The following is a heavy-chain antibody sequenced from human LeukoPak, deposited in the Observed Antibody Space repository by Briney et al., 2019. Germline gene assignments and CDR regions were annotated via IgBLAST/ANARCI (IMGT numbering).Heavy chain of an antibody. CDR2: IYYNGST. CDR1: GGSISSYY. J-gene: IGHJ4*02. Sequence: SETLSLTCTVSGGSISSYYWSWIRQPPGKGLEWIGNIYYNGSTNYNPSLKSRVTISLDTPKNQFSLKLRSVSAADTAVYYCARGYGRIMFAGLDYWGQGTLVTVSS. CDR3: ARGYGRIMFAGLDY. V-gene: IGHV4-59*01. D-gene: IGHD3-10*02.